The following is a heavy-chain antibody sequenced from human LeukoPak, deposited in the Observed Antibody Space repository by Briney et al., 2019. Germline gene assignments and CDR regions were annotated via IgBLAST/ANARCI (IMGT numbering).Heavy chain of an antibody. V-gene: IGHV4-31*03. CDR3: ARDQSQDQLGYFYYGMDV. CDR1: GVSIRSGGYY. Sequence: PSETLSLTCTVSGVSIRSGGYYRNWIRQHPGKGLEWIGYIYYSGSTYYNPSLKSRVSMSVDRSKNQFSLKLSSVTAADTAVYYCARDQSQDQLGYFYYGMDVWGQGTTVTVSS. CDR2: IYYSGST. D-gene: IGHD2-2*01. J-gene: IGHJ6*02.